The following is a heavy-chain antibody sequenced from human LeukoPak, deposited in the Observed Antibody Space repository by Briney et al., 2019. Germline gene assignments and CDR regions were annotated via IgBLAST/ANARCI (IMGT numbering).Heavy chain of an antibody. J-gene: IGHJ4*02. CDR2: ISAYNGNT. V-gene: IGHV1-18*01. D-gene: IGHD5-24*01. CDR3: ARVHRYNPYDFDY. Sequence: WMGWISAYNGNTNYAQKLQGRVTMTTDTSTSTAYMELRSLRSDDTAVYYCARVHRYNPYDFDYWGQGTLVTVSS.